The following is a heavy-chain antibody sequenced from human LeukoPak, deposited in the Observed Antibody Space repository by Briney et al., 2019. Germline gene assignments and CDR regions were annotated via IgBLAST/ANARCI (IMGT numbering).Heavy chain of an antibody. Sequence: GGSLRLSCAASGSTFSRNALHWVRQAPGKGLEWVAVISYDGNSKYYADSVKGRFTISRDNSKDTLYLQMNSLRAEDTAVYYCAREGESSIYCFDYWGQGTLVTVSS. V-gene: IGHV3-30-3*01. CDR2: ISYDGNSK. D-gene: IGHD3-16*02. CDR3: AREGESSIYCFDY. CDR1: GSTFSRNA. J-gene: IGHJ4*02.